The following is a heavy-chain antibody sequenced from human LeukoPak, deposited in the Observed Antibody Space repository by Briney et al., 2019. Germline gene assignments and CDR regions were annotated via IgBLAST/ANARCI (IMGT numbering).Heavy chain of an antibody. CDR3: ASGARSYDFWSGYYSNFDY. J-gene: IGHJ4*02. Sequence: ASVKVSCKASGYTFTSYDINWVRQATGQGLEWMGWMNPNSGNTGYAQKFQGRVTMTRNTSISTAYMELSSLRSEDTAVYYCASGARSYDFWSGYYSNFDYWGQGTLVTVSS. CDR2: MNPNSGNT. CDR1: GYTFTSYD. V-gene: IGHV1-8*01. D-gene: IGHD3-3*01.